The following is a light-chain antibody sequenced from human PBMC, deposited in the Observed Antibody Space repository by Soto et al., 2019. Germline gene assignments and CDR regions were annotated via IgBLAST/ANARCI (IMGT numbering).Light chain of an antibody. Sequence: DIVMTQSPLSLPVTPGEPASISCRSSQSLLHTNGYNYLDWFLQKPGQSPQLLIHLGSHRASGVPDRFSGSGSGTDFTLKISRVEAEDFGIYYCMQALQTPLTFGGGTKVEIK. V-gene: IGKV2-28*01. CDR3: MQALQTPLT. CDR1: QSLLHTNGYNY. J-gene: IGKJ4*01. CDR2: LGS.